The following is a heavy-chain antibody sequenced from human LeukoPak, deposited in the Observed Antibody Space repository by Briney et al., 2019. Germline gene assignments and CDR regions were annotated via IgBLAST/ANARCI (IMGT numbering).Heavy chain of an antibody. Sequence: PGGSLRLSCAASGFTFSSYAMSWVRQAPGKGLEWVSAISGSGGSTYYADSVKGRFTISRDNSKNTLYLQMSSLRAEDTAVYYCAKDYLPVTTAYFDYWGQGTLVTVSS. V-gene: IGHV3-23*01. CDR3: AKDYLPVTTAYFDY. CDR2: ISGSGGST. D-gene: IGHD4-17*01. CDR1: GFTFSSYA. J-gene: IGHJ4*02.